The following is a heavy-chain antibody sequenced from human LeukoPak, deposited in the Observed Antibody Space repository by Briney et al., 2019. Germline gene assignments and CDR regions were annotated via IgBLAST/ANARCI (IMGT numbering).Heavy chain of an antibody. CDR2: ISGSGGST. D-gene: IGHD5-18*01. Sequence: GGSLRLSCAASGFTFSSYAMSWVPQAPGKGLEWVSAISGSGGSTYYADSVKGRFTISRDNSKNTLYLQMNSLRAEDTAVYYCAKDGQSGYSYGGGQGTLVTVSS. V-gene: IGHV3-23*01. CDR3: AKDGQSGYSYG. J-gene: IGHJ4*02. CDR1: GFTFSSYA.